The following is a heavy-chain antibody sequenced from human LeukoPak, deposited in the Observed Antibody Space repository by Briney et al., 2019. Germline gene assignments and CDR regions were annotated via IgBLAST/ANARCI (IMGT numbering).Heavy chain of an antibody. CDR3: ARAVGAEYSGYDFFY. Sequence: GGSLRLSCAASGFTFSSYSMNWVRQAPGKGLEWVSYISSSSSTIYYADSVKGRFTISRDNAKSSLYLQMNSLRAEDTAVYYCARAVGAEYSGYDFFYWGQGTLVTVSS. D-gene: IGHD5-12*01. V-gene: IGHV3-48*01. J-gene: IGHJ4*02. CDR2: ISSSSSTI. CDR1: GFTFSSYS.